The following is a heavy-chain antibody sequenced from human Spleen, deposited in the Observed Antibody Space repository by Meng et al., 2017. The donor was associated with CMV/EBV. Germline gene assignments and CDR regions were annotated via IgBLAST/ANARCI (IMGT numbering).Heavy chain of an antibody. CDR3: TTHTTDCNYNPD. J-gene: IGHJ4*02. D-gene: IGHD1-7*01. V-gene: IGHV3-15*01. CDR1: GFTFPHAW. Sequence: SGFTFPHAWMSWVRQAPGKGLEWVGRIKSKTDGGTTDSAAPVKGRFTISRDDSKNTLYLQMNSLKTEDTAVYYCTTHTTDCNYNPDWGQGTLVTVSS. CDR2: IKSKTDGGTT.